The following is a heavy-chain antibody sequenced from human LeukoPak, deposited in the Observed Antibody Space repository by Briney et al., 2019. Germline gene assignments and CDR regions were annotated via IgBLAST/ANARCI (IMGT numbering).Heavy chain of an antibody. V-gene: IGHV3-21*01. Sequence: PGGSLRLSCAASGFTVSSNYMSWVRQAPGKGLEWVSSISSSSSYIYYADSVKGRFTISRDNAKNSLYLQMNSLRAEDTAVYYCAKLSSARLYYYGSGSYYNGDYWGQGTLVTVSS. CDR2: ISSSSSYI. CDR3: AKLSSARLYYYGSGSYYNGDY. D-gene: IGHD3-10*01. CDR1: GFTVSSNY. J-gene: IGHJ4*02.